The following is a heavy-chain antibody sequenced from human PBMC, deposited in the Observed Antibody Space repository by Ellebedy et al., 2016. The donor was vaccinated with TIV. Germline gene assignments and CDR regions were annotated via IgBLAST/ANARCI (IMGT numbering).Heavy chain of an antibody. CDR1: GGSISSSSYY. CDR2: IYYSGST. D-gene: IGHD4-17*01. Sequence: GSLRLSXTVSGGSISSSSYYWGWIRQPPGKGLEWIGSIYYSGSTYYNPSLKSRVTISVDTSKNQFSLKLSSVTAADTAVYYCARRYDYGDSDDYWGQGTLVTVSS. CDR3: ARRYDYGDSDDY. V-gene: IGHV4-39*01. J-gene: IGHJ4*02.